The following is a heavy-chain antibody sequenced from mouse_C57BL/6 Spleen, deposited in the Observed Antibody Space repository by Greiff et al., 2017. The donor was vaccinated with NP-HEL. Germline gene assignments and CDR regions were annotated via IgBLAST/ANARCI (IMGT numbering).Heavy chain of an antibody. J-gene: IGHJ2*01. CDR3: ARSGSYCFDY. V-gene: IGHV1-59*01. CDR2: IDPSDSYT. D-gene: IGHD3-1*01. Sequence: QVQLQQPGAELVRPGTSVKLSCKASGYTFTSYWMHWVKQRPGQGLEWIGVIDPSDSYTNYNQKFKGKATLTVDTSSSTAYMQLSSLTSEDSAVYYCARSGSYCFDYWGQGTTLTVSS. CDR1: GYTFTSYW.